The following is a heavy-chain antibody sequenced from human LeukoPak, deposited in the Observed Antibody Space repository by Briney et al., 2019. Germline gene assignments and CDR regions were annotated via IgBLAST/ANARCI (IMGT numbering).Heavy chain of an antibody. D-gene: IGHD2-2*03. CDR1: GYTFTSYG. CDR2: ISAYNGNT. Sequence: ASVKVSCKASGYTFTSYGISWLRQAPGQGLEWMGWISAYNGNTNYAQKLQGRVTMTTDTSTSTAYMELRSLRSDDTAVYYCARDLFGYCSSTSCSSFDYCGQGTLVTVSS. CDR3: ARDLFGYCSSTSCSSFDY. V-gene: IGHV1-18*01. J-gene: IGHJ4*02.